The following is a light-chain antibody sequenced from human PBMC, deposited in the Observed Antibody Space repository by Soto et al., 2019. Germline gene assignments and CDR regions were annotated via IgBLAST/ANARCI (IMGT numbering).Light chain of an antibody. CDR2: EVS. J-gene: IGLJ1*01. V-gene: IGLV2-14*01. Sequence: QSVLTQPASVSGSPGQSITISCTGTSSDVGGYNYVSWYQQHPGKAPKLMIYEVSNRPSGVSNRFSGSKSGNTASLTISGHQAEDEDDYYCSSYTSSSTVFGTGTKLTVL. CDR3: SSYTSSSTV. CDR1: SSDVGGYNY.